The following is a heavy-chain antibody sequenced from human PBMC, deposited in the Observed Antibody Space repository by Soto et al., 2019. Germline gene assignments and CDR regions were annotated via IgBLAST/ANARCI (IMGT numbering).Heavy chain of an antibody. CDR3: ARGGLYFDS. CDR1: GFTFSSYG. Sequence: QEQLVESGGGVVQPGRSLRLSCSASGFTFSSYGMHWVRQAPGKGLEWVAVIWYDGSGDFYADSVKGRFTVSRDNSKNILHLQMSSLRAEDTAVYYCARGGLYFDSWGQGTLVTVSS. J-gene: IGHJ4*02. V-gene: IGHV3-33*01. CDR2: IWYDGSGD.